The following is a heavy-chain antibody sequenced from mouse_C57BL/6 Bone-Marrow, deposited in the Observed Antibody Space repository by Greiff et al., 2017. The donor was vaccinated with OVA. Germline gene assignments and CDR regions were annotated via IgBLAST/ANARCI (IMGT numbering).Heavy chain of an antibody. D-gene: IGHD1-1*01. V-gene: IGHV6-3*01. CDR3: TVTTVVPLDY. CDR1: GFTFSNYW. J-gene: IGHJ2*01. CDR2: IRLKSDNYAT. Sequence: DVKLQESGGGLVQPGGSMKLSCVASGFTFSNYWMNWVRQSPEKGLEWVAQIRLKSDNYATHYAESVKGRFTISRDDSKSSVYLQMNNLRAEDTGIYYCTVTTVVPLDYWGQGTTLTVSS.